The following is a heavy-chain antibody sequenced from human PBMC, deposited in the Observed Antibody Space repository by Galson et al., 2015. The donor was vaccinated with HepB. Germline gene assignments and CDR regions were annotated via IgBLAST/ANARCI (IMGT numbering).Heavy chain of an antibody. Sequence: SLRLSCAASGFTFSSYSMNWVRQAPGKGLEWVSSISSSSSYIYYADSVKGRFTISRDNAKNSLYLQMNSLRAEDTAVYYCARYGILVGATIVRASDYWGQGTLVTVSS. CDR1: GFTFSSYS. J-gene: IGHJ4*02. CDR2: ISSSSSYI. V-gene: IGHV3-21*01. CDR3: ARYGILVGATIVRASDY. D-gene: IGHD1-26*01.